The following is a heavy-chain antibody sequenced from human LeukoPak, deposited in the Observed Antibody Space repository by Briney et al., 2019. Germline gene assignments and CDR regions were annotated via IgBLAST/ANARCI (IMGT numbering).Heavy chain of an antibody. CDR2: INPSGGST. CDR1: GYTFTSYY. V-gene: IGHV1-46*01. Sequence: GASVKVSCKASGYTFTSYYLYWVRQAPGQGLEWMGLINPSGGSTRYAQKFQGRVTMTRDTSTSTVYMELSSLRSEDTAVYYCARAVQVTTGGLFDYWGQGTLVTVSS. D-gene: IGHD4-17*01. CDR3: ARAVQVTTGGLFDY. J-gene: IGHJ4*02.